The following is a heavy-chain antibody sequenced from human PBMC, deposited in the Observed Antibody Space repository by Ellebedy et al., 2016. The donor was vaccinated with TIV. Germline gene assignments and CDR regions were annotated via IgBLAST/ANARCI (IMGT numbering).Heavy chain of an antibody. D-gene: IGHD6-13*01. CDR3: ARVPTGVYSSSPFFDY. Sequence: GSLRLXXAVSGGSISSSNWWSWVRQPPGKGLEWIGEIYHSGSTNYNPSLKSRVTISVDKSKNQFSLKLSSVTAADTAVYYCARVPTGVYSSSPFFDYWGQGTLVTLSS. V-gene: IGHV4-4*02. J-gene: IGHJ4*02. CDR2: IYHSGST. CDR1: GGSISSSNW.